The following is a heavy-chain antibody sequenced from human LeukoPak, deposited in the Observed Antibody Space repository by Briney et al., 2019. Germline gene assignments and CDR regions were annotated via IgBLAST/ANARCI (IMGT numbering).Heavy chain of an antibody. CDR1: GGSISSSSYY. CDR2: IYYSGST. Sequence: SETLSLTCTVSGGSISSSSYYWGWIRQPPGKGLEWIGSIYYSGSTYYNPSLKSRVTISVDTSKNQFSLKLSSVTAADTAVYYCARAGVGDFWSYWGQGTMVTVSS. D-gene: IGHD3-3*01. CDR3: ARAGVGDFWSY. J-gene: IGHJ3*01. V-gene: IGHV4-39*07.